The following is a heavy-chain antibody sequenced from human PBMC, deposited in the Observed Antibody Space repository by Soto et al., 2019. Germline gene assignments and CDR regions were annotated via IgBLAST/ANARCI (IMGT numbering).Heavy chain of an antibody. D-gene: IGHD1-26*01. J-gene: IGHJ3*02. V-gene: IGHV3-48*03. CDR3: ARERSELPHDDFDI. CDR1: GFTFSSYE. CDR2: ISSSGSTI. Sequence: EVQLVESGGGLVQPGGSLRLSCAASGFTFSSYEMNWVRQAPGKGLEWVSYISSSGSTIYYAVSVKGRFTISRDNGKNSLYLRMYSLRAEDTAFYYFARERSELPHDDFDIWGQGTMVTVSS.